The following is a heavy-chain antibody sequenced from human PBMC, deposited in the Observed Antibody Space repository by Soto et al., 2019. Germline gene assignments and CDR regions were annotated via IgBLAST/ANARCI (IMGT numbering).Heavy chain of an antibody. CDR3: AEGYYDSSESAFDI. CDR1: GGTFSSYT. J-gene: IGHJ3*02. CDR2: IIPILGIA. V-gene: IGHV1-69*02. Sequence: QVQLVQSGAEVKKPGSSVKVSCKASGGTFSSYTISWVRQAPGQGLEWMGRIIPILGIANYAQKFRGRVTITADKSTSTAYMELSSLRSEDTAVYYCAEGYYDSSESAFDIWGQGTMVTVSS. D-gene: IGHD3-22*01.